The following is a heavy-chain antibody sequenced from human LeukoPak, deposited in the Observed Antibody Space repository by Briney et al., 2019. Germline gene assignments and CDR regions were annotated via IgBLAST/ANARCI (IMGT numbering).Heavy chain of an antibody. D-gene: IGHD6-19*01. J-gene: IGHJ4*02. CDR2: IYTSGST. CDR3: ARDEYSSGGGDY. V-gene: IGHV4-61*02. Sequence: SETLSLTCTVSGGSISSGSYYWSWIRQPAGKGLEWIGRIYTSGSTNYNPSLKSRVTISVDTSKNQFSLKLSSVTAADTAVYYCARDEYSSGGGDYWGQGTLVTVSS. CDR1: GGSISSGSYY.